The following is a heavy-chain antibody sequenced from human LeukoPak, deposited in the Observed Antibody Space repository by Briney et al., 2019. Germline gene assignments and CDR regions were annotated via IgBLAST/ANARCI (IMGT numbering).Heavy chain of an antibody. J-gene: IGHJ4*02. CDR1: GYTFTNYG. CDR3: ARDGGITVAADDY. D-gene: IGHD6-19*01. CDR2: ISAYNGNT. Sequence: ASVKVSCKASGYTFTNYGFSWVRQAPGHGLEWMGWISAYNGNTHYAQKLQGRVTMTTDTSTRTAYMELRSLRFDDTAVYYCARDGGITVAADDYWGQGTLATVSS. V-gene: IGHV1-18*01.